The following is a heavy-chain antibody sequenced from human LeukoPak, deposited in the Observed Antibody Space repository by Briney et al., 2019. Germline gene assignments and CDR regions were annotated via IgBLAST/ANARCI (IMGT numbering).Heavy chain of an antibody. CDR2: IIPIFGTA. V-gene: IGHV1-69*01. CDR3: ARDDDYDYVWGSYRYEY. CDR1: GGTFSSYA. Sequence: SVRVSCKASGGTFSSYAISWVRQAPGQGLEWMGGIIPIFGTANYAQKFQGRVTITADESTSTAYMELSSLRSEDTAVYYCARDDDYDYVWGSYRYEYWGQGTLVTVSS. D-gene: IGHD3-16*02. J-gene: IGHJ4*02.